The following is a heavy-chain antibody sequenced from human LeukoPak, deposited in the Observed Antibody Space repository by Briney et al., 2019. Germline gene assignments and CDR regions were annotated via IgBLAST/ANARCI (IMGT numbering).Heavy chain of an antibody. Sequence: PGGSLRLSCAASGFTFSSCEMNWVRQAPGKGLEWVSYISSSGSTISYADSVKGRFTISRDNAKNSLYLQMNSLRAEDTAVYYCARDLKGSLTGYPDPWGQGTLVTVS. CDR2: ISSSGSTI. CDR3: ARDLKGSLTGYPDP. J-gene: IGHJ5*02. D-gene: IGHD3-9*01. V-gene: IGHV3-48*03. CDR1: GFTFSSCE.